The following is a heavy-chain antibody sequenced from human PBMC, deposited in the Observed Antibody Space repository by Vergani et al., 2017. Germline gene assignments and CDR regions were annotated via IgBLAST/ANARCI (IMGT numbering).Heavy chain of an antibody. CDR2: ISGSGGST. V-gene: IGHV3-23*04. CDR3: AKANPRNSXYDYLYYYHAMDV. D-gene: IGHD5-12*01. CDR1: GFTFNHYA. Sequence: EVRLVDSGGGLVQPGGSLRLSCAASGFTFNHYAMNWVRQAPGKGLEWVSGISGSGGSTYYAGSVKGRFTISRDSSKNTLYLQMNSLSAGDTAVYYCAKANPRNSXYDYLYYYHAMDVWGQGTTVTVSS. J-gene: IGHJ6*02.